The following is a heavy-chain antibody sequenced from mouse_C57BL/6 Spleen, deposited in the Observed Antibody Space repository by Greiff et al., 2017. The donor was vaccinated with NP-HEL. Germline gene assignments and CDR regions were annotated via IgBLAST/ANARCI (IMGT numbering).Heavy chain of an antibody. CDR1: GYTFTSYW. V-gene: IGHV1-69*01. D-gene: IGHD1-2*01. Sequence: QVQLQQSGAELVMPGASVKLSCKASGYTFTSYWMHWVKQRPGQGLEWIGEIDPSDSYTNYNQKFKGKSTLTVDKSSSTAYMQLSSLTSEDSAVYYCARDGLLRHYYAMDYWGQGTSVTVSS. CDR3: ARDGLLRHYYAMDY. CDR2: IDPSDSYT. J-gene: IGHJ4*01.